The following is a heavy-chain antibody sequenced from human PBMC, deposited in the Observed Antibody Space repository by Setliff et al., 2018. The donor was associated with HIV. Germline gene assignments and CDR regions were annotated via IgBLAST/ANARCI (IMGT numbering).Heavy chain of an antibody. D-gene: IGHD1-26*01. CDR1: GESLSGYS. Sequence: SEILSLTCGVYGESLSGYSWNWIRQPPGKGLEWIGEINHSGSTNYNMSLWSRVTISLDASRNQFSLELISVTAADTAVYYCAGGPGTTSIDYWAQGTLVTVSS. V-gene: IGHV4-34*01. J-gene: IGHJ4*02. CDR2: INHSGST. CDR3: AGGPGTTSIDY.